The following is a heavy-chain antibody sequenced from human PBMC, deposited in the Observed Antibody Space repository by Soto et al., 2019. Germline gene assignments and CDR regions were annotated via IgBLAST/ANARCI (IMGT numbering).Heavy chain of an antibody. J-gene: IGHJ6*03. CDR3: AKDLGTGTPGRRYYYYMDV. D-gene: IGHD1-7*01. CDR1: GFTFSSYA. Sequence: GGSLRLSCAASGFTFSSYAMSWVRQAPGKGLEWVSAISGSGGSTYYADSVKGRFTISRDNSKNTLYLQMNSLRAEDTAVYYCAKDLGTGTPGRRYYYYMDVWGKGTTVTVSS. V-gene: IGHV3-23*01. CDR2: ISGSGGST.